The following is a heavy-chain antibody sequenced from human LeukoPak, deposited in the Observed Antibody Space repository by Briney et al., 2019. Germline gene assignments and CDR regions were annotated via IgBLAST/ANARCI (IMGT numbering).Heavy chain of an antibody. Sequence: GGSLRLSCAASGFTFSSYAMSWVRQAPGKGLEWVSAISGSGGTTYYADSVKGRFTISRDNSKNTLYLQMNSLRAEDTAVYYCAKDLDSSGYYFDYWGQGTLVTVSS. CDR3: AKDLDSSGYYFDY. V-gene: IGHV3-23*01. CDR1: GFTFSSYA. J-gene: IGHJ4*02. CDR2: ISGSGGTT. D-gene: IGHD3-22*01.